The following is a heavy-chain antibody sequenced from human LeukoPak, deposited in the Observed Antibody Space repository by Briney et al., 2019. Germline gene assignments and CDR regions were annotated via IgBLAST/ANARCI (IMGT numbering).Heavy chain of an antibody. CDR2: INPNSGGT. Sequence: ASVKVSCKASGYTFTGYYMHWVRQAPGQGLEWMGWINPNSGGTNYAQKFQGRVTMTRNTSISTAYMELSSLRSEDTAVYYCARKILGRRWLPSDYWGQGTLVTVSS. D-gene: IGHD5-24*01. CDR1: GYTFTGYY. J-gene: IGHJ4*02. CDR3: ARKILGRRWLPSDY. V-gene: IGHV1-2*02.